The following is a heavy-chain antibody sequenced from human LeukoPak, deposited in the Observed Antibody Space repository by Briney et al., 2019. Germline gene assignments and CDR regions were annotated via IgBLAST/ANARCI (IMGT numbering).Heavy chain of an antibody. J-gene: IGHJ4*02. Sequence: GGSLRLSCAASGFTFSSYAMSWVRQARGKGLEWVSAISGSGGSTYYADSVKGRFTISRDNSKNTLYLQMNSLRAEDTAVYYCAKIRPLGYCSSTSCTGLSYFDYWGQGTLVTVSS. CDR3: AKIRPLGYCSSTSCTGLSYFDY. CDR2: ISGSGGST. D-gene: IGHD2-2*01. CDR1: GFTFSSYA. V-gene: IGHV3-23*01.